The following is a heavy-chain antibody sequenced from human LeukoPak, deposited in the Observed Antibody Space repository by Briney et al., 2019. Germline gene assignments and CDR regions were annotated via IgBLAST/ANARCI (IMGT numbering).Heavy chain of an antibody. V-gene: IGHV5-51*01. CDR1: GYGFTYYW. D-gene: IGHD4-17*01. Sequence: GESLKISCKGSGYGFTYYWIAWVRQMSGKGLEWMGLIYPGDSDIRYSPSFQGQVTISADKSISTAYLQWSSLKASDTAMYYCARAYGDSQNFDYWGQGTLVTVSS. CDR2: IYPGDSDI. CDR3: ARAYGDSQNFDY. J-gene: IGHJ4*02.